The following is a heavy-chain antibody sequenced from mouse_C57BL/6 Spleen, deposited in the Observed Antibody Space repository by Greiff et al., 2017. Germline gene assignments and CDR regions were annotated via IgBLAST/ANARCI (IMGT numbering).Heavy chain of an antibody. J-gene: IGHJ4*01. CDR3: TTPPAYYSKGGLDYAMDY. D-gene: IGHD2-5*01. V-gene: IGHV1-15*01. CDR2: IDPETGGT. Sequence: QVQLQQSGAELVRPGASVTLSCKASGYTFTDYEMHWVKQTPVPGLEWIGAIDPETGGTAYNQKFKGQAILTADKTSSTAYMELRSLTSEDSAVYYCTTPPAYYSKGGLDYAMDYWGQGTSVTVSS. CDR1: GYTFTDYE.